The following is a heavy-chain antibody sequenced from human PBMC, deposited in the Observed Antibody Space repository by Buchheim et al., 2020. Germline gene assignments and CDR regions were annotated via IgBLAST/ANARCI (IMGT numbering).Heavy chain of an antibody. Sequence: QVQLVQSGAEVKKPGASVKVSCKASGYTFTGYYMHWVRQAPGQGLEWMGRINPNSGGTNYAQKFQGRVTMTRDTSISTAYMDLSRLRSDDTAVYYFARAYFRGPPSADFDYWGQGTL. CDR2: INPNSGGT. CDR3: ARAYFRGPPSADFDY. V-gene: IGHV1-2*06. CDR1: GYTFTGYY. J-gene: IGHJ4*02. D-gene: IGHD3-10*01.